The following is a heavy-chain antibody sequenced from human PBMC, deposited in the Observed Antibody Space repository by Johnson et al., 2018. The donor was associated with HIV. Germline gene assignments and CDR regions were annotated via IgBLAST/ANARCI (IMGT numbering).Heavy chain of an antibody. D-gene: IGHD6-19*01. CDR1: GFTFSSYA. V-gene: IGHV3-30*04. J-gene: IGHJ3*02. CDR2: ISYDGSNK. CDR3: ARDAVAAANAFDI. Sequence: QVKLVESGGGVVQPGRSLRLSCAASGFTFSSYAMHWVRQAPGKGLEWVAVISYDGSNKYYADSVKGRFTISRDNSKNTLYLQMNSLRAEDTAVYYCARDAVAAANAFDIWGQGTMVTVSS.